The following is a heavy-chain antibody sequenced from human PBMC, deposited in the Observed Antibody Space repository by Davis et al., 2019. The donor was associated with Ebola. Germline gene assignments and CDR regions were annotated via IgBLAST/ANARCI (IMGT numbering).Heavy chain of an antibody. CDR1: GFPFSVYF. Sequence: GESLKISCAASGFPFSVYFMDWVRLTPGKGLEWVGLSRNKENRYSTEYAASVKGRFTISRDDSKNLLYLEMNGLRTEDTAVYYCVTENWYRFESWGQGTLVIVSS. CDR2: SRNKENRYST. CDR3: VTENWYRFES. J-gene: IGHJ4*02. V-gene: IGHV3-72*01. D-gene: IGHD1/OR15-1a*01.